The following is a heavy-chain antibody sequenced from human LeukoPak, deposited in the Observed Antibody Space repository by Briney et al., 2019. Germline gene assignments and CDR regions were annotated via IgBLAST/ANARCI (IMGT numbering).Heavy chain of an antibody. CDR3: ARRGAMASFDY. J-gene: IGHJ4*02. CDR2: TYYSGST. D-gene: IGHD2-2*01. V-gene: IGHV4-39*01. CDR1: GGSISSSSYY. Sequence: SETLSLTCTVSGGSISSSSYYWGWIRQPPGKGLEWIGSTYYSGSTYYNPSLKSRVTISVDTSKNQFFLKLSSVTAADTAVYYCARRGAMASFDYWGQGTLVTVSS.